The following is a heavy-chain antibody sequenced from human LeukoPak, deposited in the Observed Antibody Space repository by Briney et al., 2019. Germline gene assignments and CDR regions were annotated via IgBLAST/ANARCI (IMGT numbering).Heavy chain of an antibody. Sequence: PSETLSLTCAVYGGSFSGYYWSWIRQPPGKGLEWIGEINHSGSTNYNPSLKSRVTISVDTSKNQFSLKLSSVTAADTAVYYCARDLFVRGYHDYWGQGTLVTVSS. CDR3: ARDLFVRGYHDY. CDR1: GGSFSGYY. J-gene: IGHJ4*02. V-gene: IGHV4-34*01. D-gene: IGHD3-22*01. CDR2: INHSGST.